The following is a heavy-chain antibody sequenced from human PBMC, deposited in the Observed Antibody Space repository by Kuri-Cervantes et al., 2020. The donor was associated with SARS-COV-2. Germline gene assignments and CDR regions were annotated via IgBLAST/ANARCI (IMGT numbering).Heavy chain of an antibody. CDR2: INPNSGGT. D-gene: IGHD3-22*01. Sequence: ASVKVSCKASGYTFTGYYMHWVRQAPGQGLEWMGRINPNSGGTNYAQKFQGRVTMTRDRSISTAYMELSRLRSDDTAVYYFARAGGISSGYYYRLDYWGQGTLVTVSS. CDR1: GYTFTGYY. CDR3: ARAGGISSGYYYRLDY. J-gene: IGHJ4*02. V-gene: IGHV1-2*06.